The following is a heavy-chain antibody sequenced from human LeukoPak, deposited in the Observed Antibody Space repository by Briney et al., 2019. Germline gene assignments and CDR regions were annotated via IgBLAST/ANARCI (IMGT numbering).Heavy chain of an antibody. CDR3: ARDLSPYCSGGSCYSDY. D-gene: IGHD2-15*01. J-gene: IGHJ4*02. CDR1: GFTFTGFG. Sequence: ASVKVSCKASGFTFTGFGVSWGPGAPGHGLGWMGWIGASIVDTNYAQKRPCRVTMTTYPSTSTAYMELRSLRSDDTAVYYCARDLSPYCSGGSCYSDYWGQGTLVTVSS. V-gene: IGHV1-18*01. CDR2: IGASIVDT.